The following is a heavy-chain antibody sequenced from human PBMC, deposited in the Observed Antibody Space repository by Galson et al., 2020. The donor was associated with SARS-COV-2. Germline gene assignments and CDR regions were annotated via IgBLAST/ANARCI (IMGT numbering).Heavy chain of an antibody. V-gene: IGHV3-33*01. D-gene: IGHD3-22*01. J-gene: IGHJ1*01. CDR1: GFSFRTSG. Sequence: QIGESPKTSCAASGFSFRTSGMHWVRQAPGKGLAWVAVTWYDGSFIYYADPVKAPFTMSRHHSTNTVYLEMNRFRADDTAIYYCARGSGLSSPPSHYYDTGFYFAEYFQDWCLGTLVTVSS. CDR2: TWYDGSFI. CDR3: ARGSGLSSPPSHYYDTGFYFAEYFQD.